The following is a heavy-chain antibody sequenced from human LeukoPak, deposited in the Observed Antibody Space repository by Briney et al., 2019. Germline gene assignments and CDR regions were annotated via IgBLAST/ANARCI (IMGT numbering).Heavy chain of an antibody. Sequence: SETLSLTSAVYGGSFSGYYWSWIRQPPGKGLEWIGEINHSGSTNYNPSLKSRVTISVNTSKNQFSLKLSSVTAADTAVYYCARLRSSSWYPPPWGQGTLVTVSS. CDR3: ARLRSSSWYPPP. J-gene: IGHJ5*02. D-gene: IGHD6-13*01. CDR1: GGSFSGYY. V-gene: IGHV4-34*01. CDR2: INHSGST.